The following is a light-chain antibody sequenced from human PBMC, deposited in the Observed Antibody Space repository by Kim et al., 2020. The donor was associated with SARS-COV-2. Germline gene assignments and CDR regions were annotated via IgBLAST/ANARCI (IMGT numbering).Light chain of an antibody. V-gene: IGLV3-9*01. CDR2: RNN. J-gene: IGLJ2*01. CDR1: NSGGKH. Sequence: SVTLGQTAKISCGGNNSGGKHVHWYQQKPGQAPVAVIFRNNNLPSGIPERFSGSNSGNAATLSISRVQVGDEAVYFCQVWDSNTVIFGGGTQLTVL. CDR3: QVWDSNTVI.